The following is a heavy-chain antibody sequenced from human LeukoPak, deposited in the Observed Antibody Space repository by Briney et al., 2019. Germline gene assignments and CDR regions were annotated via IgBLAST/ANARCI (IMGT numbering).Heavy chain of an antibody. V-gene: IGHV4-59*01. D-gene: IGHD6-13*01. Sequence: PSETLSLTCAVSGGSISSYFWSWIRQPSGKGLEYIGYIYFSGSTNYNSSLKSRVTISVDTSKNQFSLKLSSVTAADTAVYYCARDRRSSSLRKLDYYYMDVWGKGTTVTVSS. CDR1: GGSISSYF. CDR2: IYFSGST. CDR3: ARDRRSSSLRKLDYYYMDV. J-gene: IGHJ6*03.